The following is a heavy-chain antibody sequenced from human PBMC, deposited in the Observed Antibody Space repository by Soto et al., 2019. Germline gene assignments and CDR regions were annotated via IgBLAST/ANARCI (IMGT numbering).Heavy chain of an antibody. Sequence: EVQLVESGGGLVQPGGSLRLSCAASGFTFSSYWMHWVRQAPGKGLVWVSRINSDGSSTSYADSVKDGFTISRDNAKNTLYLQMNSLRAEDTAVYYCARPAYCTNGVCYGDWFDPWGQGTLVTVSS. CDR3: ARPAYCTNGVCYGDWFDP. CDR1: GFTFSSYW. D-gene: IGHD2-8*01. J-gene: IGHJ5*02. CDR2: INSDGSST. V-gene: IGHV3-74*01.